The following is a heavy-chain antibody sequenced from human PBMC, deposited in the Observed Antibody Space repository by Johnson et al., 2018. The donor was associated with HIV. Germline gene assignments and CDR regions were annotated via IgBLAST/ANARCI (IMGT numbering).Heavy chain of an antibody. J-gene: IGHJ3*02. Sequence: VQLVESGGGLVQPGGSLRLSCAAYGFTFDDYAMHWVRQAPGKGLEWVSGISWNGGSIGYADSVKGRFTISRDNAKNSLFLQMNSLRADDTAVYYCAKEGDSSGPIDAFDIWGQGTLVTVSS. CDR2: ISWNGGSI. V-gene: IGHV3-9*01. D-gene: IGHD5-18*01. CDR3: AKEGDSSGPIDAFDI. CDR1: GFTFDDYA.